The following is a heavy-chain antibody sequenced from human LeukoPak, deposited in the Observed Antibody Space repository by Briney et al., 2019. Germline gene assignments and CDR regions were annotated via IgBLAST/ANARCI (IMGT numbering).Heavy chain of an antibody. Sequence: GGSLRLSCAASGFTFSSYSMNWVRQAPGKGLEWVSSISSSSSYIYYADSVKGRLTISRDNAKNSLYLQMNSLRAEDTAVYYCARVFWSGYYTGYYYTDVWGKGTTVTVSS. CDR2: ISSSSSYI. D-gene: IGHD3-3*01. J-gene: IGHJ6*03. CDR1: GFTFSSYS. CDR3: ARVFWSGYYTGYYYTDV. V-gene: IGHV3-21*01.